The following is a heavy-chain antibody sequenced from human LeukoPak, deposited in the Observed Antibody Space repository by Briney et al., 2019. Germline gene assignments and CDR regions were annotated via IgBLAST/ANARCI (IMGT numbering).Heavy chain of an antibody. J-gene: IGHJ4*02. D-gene: IGHD3-22*01. V-gene: IGHV4-39*01. CDR2: IYYSGST. Sequence: PSETLSLTCTVSGGSISSSSYYWGWLRQPPGKGLEWIGSIYYSGSTYYNPSLKSRVTISVDTSKNQFSLKLSSVTAADTAVYYCATGYYLRIFDYWGQGTLVTVSS. CDR3: ATGYYLRIFDY. CDR1: GGSISSSSYY.